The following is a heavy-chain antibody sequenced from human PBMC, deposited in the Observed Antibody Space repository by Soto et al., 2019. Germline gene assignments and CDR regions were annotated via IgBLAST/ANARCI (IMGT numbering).Heavy chain of an antibody. Sequence: PSQTLSLTCAISGDTVSSNSAAWNWIRQSPSRGLEWLGRTYYRSKWYHDYAVSVESRLTLNPDTSKNQFSLQLNSVTPEDTAIYYCARGNATFFDRWGQGTLVTVSS. CDR2: TYYRSKWYH. CDR1: GDTVSSNSAA. D-gene: IGHD3-16*01. CDR3: ARGNATFFDR. V-gene: IGHV6-1*01. J-gene: IGHJ4*02.